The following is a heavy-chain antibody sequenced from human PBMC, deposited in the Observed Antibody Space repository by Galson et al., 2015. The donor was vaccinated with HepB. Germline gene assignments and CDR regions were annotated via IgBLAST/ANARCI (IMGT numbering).Heavy chain of an antibody. CDR1: GFTFSSYA. J-gene: IGHJ4*02. D-gene: IGHD4-23*01. V-gene: IGHV3-64D*06. Sequence: SLRPSCAASGFTFSSYAMHWVRQAPGKGLEYVSAISSNGGSTYYADSVKGRFTISRDNSKNTLYLQMSSLRAEDTAVYYCVKGTVVTPEGLDYWGQGTLVTVSS. CDR3: VKGTVVTPEGLDY. CDR2: ISSNGGST.